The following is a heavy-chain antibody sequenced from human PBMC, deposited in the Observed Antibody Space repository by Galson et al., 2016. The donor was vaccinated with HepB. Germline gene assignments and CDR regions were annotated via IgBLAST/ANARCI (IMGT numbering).Heavy chain of an antibody. J-gene: IGHJ6*02. CDR1: GFTFDEYA. CDR2: VTWNSGSM. Sequence: SLRLSCATSGFTFDEYAMHWVRQGPGKGLEWVSSVTWNSGSMGYADSVRGRFTISRDTAKTSLYLQMNSLRPEDTALYYCAKDLGRGSGSYYRRYYYYGVDVWGRGTTVTVSS. CDR3: AKDLGRGSGSYYRRYYYYGVDV. V-gene: IGHV3-9*01. D-gene: IGHD3-10*01.